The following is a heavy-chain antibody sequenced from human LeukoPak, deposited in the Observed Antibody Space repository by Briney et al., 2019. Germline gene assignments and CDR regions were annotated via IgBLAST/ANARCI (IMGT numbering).Heavy chain of an antibody. CDR1: GFTFSSYA. D-gene: IGHD3-10*01. J-gene: IGHJ4*02. V-gene: IGHV3-23*01. CDR3: ATHNYYGSGSLDY. Sequence: GGSLRLSCAASGFTFSSYAMSWVRQAPGKGLEWVSAISGSGGSTYYADSVKGRFTTSRDNSKNTLYLQMNSLRAEDTAVYCCATHNYYGSGSLDYWGQGTLVTVSS. CDR2: ISGSGGST.